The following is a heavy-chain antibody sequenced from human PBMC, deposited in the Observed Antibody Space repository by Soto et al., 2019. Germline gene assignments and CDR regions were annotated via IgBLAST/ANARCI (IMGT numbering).Heavy chain of an antibody. CDR2: ISSSSSYI. Sequence: GGSLRLSCAASGFTFSSYSMNWVRQAPGKGLEWVSSISSSSSYIYYADSVKGRFTISRDNAKNSLYLQMNSLRAEDTAVYYCARDLGYCSSTSCSHDAFDIWGQGTMVTVSS. J-gene: IGHJ3*02. D-gene: IGHD2-2*01. CDR1: GFTFSSYS. V-gene: IGHV3-21*01. CDR3: ARDLGYCSSTSCSHDAFDI.